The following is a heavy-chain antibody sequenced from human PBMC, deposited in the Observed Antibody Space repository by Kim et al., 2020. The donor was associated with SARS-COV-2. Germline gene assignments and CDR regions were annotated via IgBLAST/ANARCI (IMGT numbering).Heavy chain of an antibody. D-gene: IGHD4-17*01. CDR2: IYYSGST. V-gene: IGHV4-39*01. J-gene: IGHJ3*02. CDR1: GGSISSSSYY. CDR3: ARPETYGVELNDAFDI. Sequence: SETLSLTCTVSGGSISSSSYYWGWIRQPPGKRLEWIGSIYYSGSTYYNPSLKSRVTISVDTSKNQFSLKLSSVTAADTAVYYCARPETYGVELNDAFDIWGQGTMVTVSS.